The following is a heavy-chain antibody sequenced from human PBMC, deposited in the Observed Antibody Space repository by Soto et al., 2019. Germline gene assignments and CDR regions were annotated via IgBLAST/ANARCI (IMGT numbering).Heavy chain of an antibody. D-gene: IGHD3-22*01. CDR2: ISYDGRNK. Sequence: GGSLRLSCAASGFTFGGYGMHWVRQAPGKGLEWAAAISYDGRNKYYADSVKGRFTISRDNSKNTLYLQMNSLRAEDTAVYYCARSYYYDSSGYYRSFFQHWGQGTLVTVSS. CDR3: ARSYYYDSSGYYRSFFQH. CDR1: GFTFGGYG. V-gene: IGHV3-33*01. J-gene: IGHJ1*01.